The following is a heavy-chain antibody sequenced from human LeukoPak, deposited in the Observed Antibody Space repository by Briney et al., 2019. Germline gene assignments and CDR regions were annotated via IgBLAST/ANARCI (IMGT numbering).Heavy chain of an antibody. V-gene: IGHV3-48*03. Sequence: PGGSLRLSCAASGFTFSSYEMNWVRQAPGKGLEWVSYISSSGSTIYYADSVKGRFTISRDNAKNSLYLQMNSLRAEDTAVYYCARVYYYDSSGYYKKGYYYYGMDVWGQGTTVTVSS. J-gene: IGHJ6*02. CDR3: ARVYYYDSSGYYKKGYYYYGMDV. CDR1: GFTFSSYE. CDR2: ISSSGSTI. D-gene: IGHD3-22*01.